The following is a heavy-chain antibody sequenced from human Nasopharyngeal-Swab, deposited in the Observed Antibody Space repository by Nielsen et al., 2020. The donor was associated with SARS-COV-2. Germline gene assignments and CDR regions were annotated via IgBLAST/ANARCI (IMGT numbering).Heavy chain of an antibody. V-gene: IGHV3-21*01. CDR3: ARGDRSGSYYPDY. CDR1: GFTFSSYS. Sequence: GESLKISCAASGFTFSSYSMNWVRQAPGKGLEWVSSISSSSSYIYYADSVKGRFTISRDNAKNSLYLQMNSLRAEDTAVYYCARGDRSGSYYPDYWGQGTLVTVSS. CDR2: ISSSSSYI. D-gene: IGHD3-10*01. J-gene: IGHJ4*02.